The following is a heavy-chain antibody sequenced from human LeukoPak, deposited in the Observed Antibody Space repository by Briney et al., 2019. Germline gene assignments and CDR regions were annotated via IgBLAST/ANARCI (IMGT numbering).Heavy chain of an antibody. J-gene: IGHJ3*02. V-gene: IGHV3-9*01. D-gene: IGHD3-3*02. CDR2: ISWNSGSI. CDR3: AKATTFLSNDAFDI. Sequence: PGGSLRLSCAASGFTFSSYAMNWVRQAPGKGLEWVSGISWNSGSIGYADSVKGRFTISRDNAKNSLYLQMNSLRAEDTALYYCAKATTFLSNDAFDIWGQGTMVTVSS. CDR1: GFTFSSYA.